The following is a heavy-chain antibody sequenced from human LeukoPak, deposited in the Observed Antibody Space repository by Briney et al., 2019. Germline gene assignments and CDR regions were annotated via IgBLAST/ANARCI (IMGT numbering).Heavy chain of an antibody. J-gene: IGHJ4*02. CDR1: GFTFRPQP. CDR2: SSGNGRST. Sequence: GWTLTLSCSASGFTFRPQPMHWVRQAPGKGLEYVSGSSGNGRSTYYADSVKGRFTISRDNSKNTLYLQMSSLRPEDTAVYYCVNQISGWVYWGQGTLVTVSS. CDR3: VNQISGWVY. V-gene: IGHV3-64D*06. D-gene: IGHD6-19*01.